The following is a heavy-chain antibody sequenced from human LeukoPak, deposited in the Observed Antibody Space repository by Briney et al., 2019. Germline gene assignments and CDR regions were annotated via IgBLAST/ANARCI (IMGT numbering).Heavy chain of an antibody. CDR1: GFTVSSNY. CDR2: IYSGGST. CDR3: ASMGPRLKWELKDAFDI. Sequence: PGGSLRLSCAASGFTVSSNYMSWVRQAPGKGLEWVSVIYSGGSTYYAESVKGRFTISRDNSKNTLYLQMNSLRSEDTAVYYCASMGPRLKWELKDAFDIWGQGTMVTVSS. V-gene: IGHV3-53*05. D-gene: IGHD1-26*01. J-gene: IGHJ3*02.